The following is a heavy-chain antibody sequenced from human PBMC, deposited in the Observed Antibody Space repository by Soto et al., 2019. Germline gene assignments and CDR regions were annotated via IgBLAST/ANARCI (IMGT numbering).Heavy chain of an antibody. CDR1: GFTFSSYA. D-gene: IGHD3-22*01. J-gene: IGHJ4*02. CDR2: ISGTGDST. CDR3: AKDRDSSGYYYRNY. V-gene: IGHV3-23*01. Sequence: GGSLRLSCAASGFTFSSYAMSWVRQAPGKGLEWVSAISGTGDSTYYADSVKGRFTISRDNSKNTLYLQINSLRAEYTAVYYCAKDRDSSGYYYRNYWGQGTLVTVSS.